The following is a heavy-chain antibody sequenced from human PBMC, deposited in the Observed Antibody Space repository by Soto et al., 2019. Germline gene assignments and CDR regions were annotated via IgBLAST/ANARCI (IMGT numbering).Heavy chain of an antibody. CDR3: ARDQGFYYDNSGYYRTPFDY. Sequence: PSETLSLTCAVSGGSISDYYWSWIRQPPGKGLEWIGYIYYSGSTNYNPSLKSRVTISVDTSKNQFSLKLSSVTAADTAVYYCARDQGFYYDNSGYYRTPFDYWGQGTLVTVSS. D-gene: IGHD3-22*01. V-gene: IGHV4-59*01. CDR1: GGSISDYY. J-gene: IGHJ4*02. CDR2: IYYSGST.